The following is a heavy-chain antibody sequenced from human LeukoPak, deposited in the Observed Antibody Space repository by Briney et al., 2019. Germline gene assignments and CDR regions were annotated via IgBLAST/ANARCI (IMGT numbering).Heavy chain of an antibody. CDR3: ASIVVVVAALPANWFDP. V-gene: IGHV4-34*01. CDR2: INHSGST. CDR1: GGSFSGYY. J-gene: IGHJ5*02. Sequence: SETLSLTCAVYGGSFSGYYWSWIRQPPGKGLEWIGEINHSGSTNYNPSLKCRVTISVDTSKNQFSLKLSSVTAADTAVYYCASIVVVVAALPANWFDPWGQGTLVTVSS. D-gene: IGHD2-15*01.